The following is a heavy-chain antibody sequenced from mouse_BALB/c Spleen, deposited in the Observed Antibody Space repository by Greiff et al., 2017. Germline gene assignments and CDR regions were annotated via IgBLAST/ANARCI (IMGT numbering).Heavy chain of an antibody. V-gene: IGHV5-6*01. CDR1: GFTFSSYG. Sequence: EVMLVESGGDLVKPGGSLKLSCAASGFTFSSYGMSWVRQTPDKRLEWVATISTGGSYTYYPDSMKGRFTISRDNAKTTLYLQMSSLKSEDTALYYCAGNWDSDAMDYWGQGTSVTVSS. D-gene: IGHD4-1*01. J-gene: IGHJ4*01. CDR3: AGNWDSDAMDY. CDR2: ISTGGSYT.